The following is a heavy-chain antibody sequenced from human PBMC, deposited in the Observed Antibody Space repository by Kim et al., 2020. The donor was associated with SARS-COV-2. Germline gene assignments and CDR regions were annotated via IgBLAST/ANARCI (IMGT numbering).Heavy chain of an antibody. CDR2: IGTAGDT. Sequence: GGSLRLSCAASGFTFSSYDMHWVRQATGKGLEWVSAIGTAGDTYYPGSVKGRFTISRENAKNSLYLQMNSLRAGDTAVYYCARGGYCSSTSCRSSGWHAPESWYFDLWGRGTLVTVSS. J-gene: IGHJ2*01. D-gene: IGHD2-2*01. CDR3: ARGGYCSSTSCRSSGWHAPESWYFDL. CDR1: GFTFSSYD. V-gene: IGHV3-13*01.